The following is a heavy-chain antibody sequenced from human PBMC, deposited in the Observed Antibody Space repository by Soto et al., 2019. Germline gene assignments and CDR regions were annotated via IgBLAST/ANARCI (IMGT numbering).Heavy chain of an antibody. CDR2: IYYSGST. CDR1: GGSISSYY. J-gene: IGHJ5*02. D-gene: IGHD5-12*01. Sequence: SQTLSLTCTVSGGSISSYYWSWIRQPPGKGLEWIGYIYYSGSTNYNPSLKSRVTISVDTSKNQFSLKLSSVTAADTAVYYCATKLRGYDYGGFDPWGQGTLVTVSS. V-gene: IGHV4-59*08. CDR3: ATKLRGYDYGGFDP.